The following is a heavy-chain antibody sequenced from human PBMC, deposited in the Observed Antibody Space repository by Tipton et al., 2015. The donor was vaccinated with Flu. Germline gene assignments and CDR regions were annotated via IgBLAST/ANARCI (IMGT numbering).Heavy chain of an antibody. CDR2: ISSSGSTI. Sequence: SLRLSCAASGCTFSSYEMNWVRQAPGKGLEWVSYISSSGSTIYYADSVNGRFTISRYNAKNSLYLQMNSLRAEDTAVYYCARELVVTRGAFDTWGQVTMVSVSS. CDR1: GCTFSSYE. V-gene: IGHV3-48*03. D-gene: IGHD5-12*01. J-gene: IGHJ3*02. CDR3: ARELVVTRGAFDT.